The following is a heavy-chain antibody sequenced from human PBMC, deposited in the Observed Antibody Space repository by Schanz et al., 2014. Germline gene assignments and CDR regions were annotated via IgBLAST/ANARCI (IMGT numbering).Heavy chain of an antibody. Sequence: QVQLQESGPGLVKPSQTLSLTCSVSGGSISSGSYYWNWIRQPAGKGLEWIGRVYTSGSTNYNPSLKSRVTISLDASKNQFSLTLTSLPAADTAVYYCARDTTWRLDLWGRGTLVTVSS. CDR1: GGSISSGSYY. CDR2: VYTSGST. J-gene: IGHJ2*01. CDR3: ARDTTWRLDL. D-gene: IGHD1-1*01. V-gene: IGHV4-61*02.